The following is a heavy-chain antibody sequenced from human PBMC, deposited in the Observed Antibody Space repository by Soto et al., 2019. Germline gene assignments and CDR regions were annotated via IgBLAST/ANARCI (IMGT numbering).Heavy chain of an antibody. J-gene: IGHJ6*02. Sequence: ASVKVSCKASGYTFTSYYMHWVRQAPGQGLEWMGIINPSGGSTSYAQKFQGRVTMTRDTSTSTVYMELSSLRSEDTAVYYCARDQRGDSSDYYYYNGMDVWGQGTTVTVSS. CDR3: ARDQRGDSSDYYYYNGMDV. CDR1: GYTFTSYY. D-gene: IGHD2-15*01. CDR2: INPSGGST. V-gene: IGHV1-46*01.